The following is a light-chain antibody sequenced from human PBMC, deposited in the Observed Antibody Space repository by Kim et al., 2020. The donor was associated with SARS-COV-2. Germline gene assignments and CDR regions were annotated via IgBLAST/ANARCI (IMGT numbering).Light chain of an antibody. CDR2: LNSDGSH. Sequence: QLVLTQSPSASASLGASVKLTCTLSSGHSSYAIAWHQQQPEKGPRYLMKLNSDGSHTKGDGIPDSFSGSSSGAERYLTISSLQSEDEADYYCQTWDTGVQVFGGGTQLTVL. CDR3: QTWDTGVQV. V-gene: IGLV4-69*01. J-gene: IGLJ2*01. CDR1: SGHSSYA.